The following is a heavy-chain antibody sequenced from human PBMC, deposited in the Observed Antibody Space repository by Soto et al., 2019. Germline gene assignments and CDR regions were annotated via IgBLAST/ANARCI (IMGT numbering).Heavy chain of an antibody. V-gene: IGHV4-39*01. CDR3: ARHPSLFRHLES. Sequence: QLQLQESGPRLVKPSETLSLICSVSGASITSGNYYWAWIRQPPGKGLEWIGSMFYRGTTHYNSSLETRVSIPADTAKNQIALNLNSVTAADTAIYFCARHPSLFRHLESWGQGILVTVSS. CDR2: MFYRGTT. J-gene: IGHJ4*02. CDR1: GASITSGNYY.